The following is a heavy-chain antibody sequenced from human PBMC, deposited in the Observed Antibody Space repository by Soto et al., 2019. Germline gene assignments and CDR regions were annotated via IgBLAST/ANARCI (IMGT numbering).Heavy chain of an antibody. V-gene: IGHV4-39*01. D-gene: IGHD3-10*01. Sequence: PSETLSLTCTVSGGSISSSSYYWGWIRQPPGKGLEWIGSIYYSGSTYYNPSLKSRVTISVDTSKNQFSLKLSSVTAADTAVYYCARHIDLNYYGGPLADPRGQRSLVTSSS. J-gene: IGHJ5*02. CDR1: GGSISSSSYY. CDR2: IYYSGST. CDR3: ARHIDLNYYGGPLADP.